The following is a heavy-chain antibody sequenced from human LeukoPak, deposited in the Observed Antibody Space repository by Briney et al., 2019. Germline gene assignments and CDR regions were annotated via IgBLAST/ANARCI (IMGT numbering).Heavy chain of an antibody. CDR3: ERCGQSMMVEFDL. V-gene: IGHV1-2*02. D-gene: IGHD2-15*01. J-gene: IGHJ4*02. CDR2: IYPNSGDT. CDR1: GYTFTGFY. Sequence: ASVKLSCTASGYTFTGFYMYWVRQAPGQGLEWMGWIYPNSGDTNYAHTFQGRVTMTRDTSINTAYIQLNSLRHDDTAVYYCERCGQSMMVEFDLWGQGTLVTVSS.